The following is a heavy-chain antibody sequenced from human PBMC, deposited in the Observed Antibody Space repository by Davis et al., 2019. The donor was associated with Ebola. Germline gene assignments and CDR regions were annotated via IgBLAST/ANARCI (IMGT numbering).Heavy chain of an antibody. J-gene: IGHJ4*02. V-gene: IGHV3-30*18. Sequence: PGGSLRLSCAASGFTFSTYGIHWVRQAPGKGLEWVAVISYDGSKKYHADSVKGRFTISRDNSKDTLYLQMNSLRVEDTAVYYCAKIVDQVDDWGQGTLVTVSS. CDR2: ISYDGSKK. CDR1: GFTFSTYG. D-gene: IGHD2-15*01. CDR3: AKIVDQVDD.